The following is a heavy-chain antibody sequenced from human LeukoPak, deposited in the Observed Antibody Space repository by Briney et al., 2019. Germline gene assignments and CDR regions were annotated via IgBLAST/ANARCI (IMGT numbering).Heavy chain of an antibody. D-gene: IGHD2-21*01. V-gene: IGHV4-39*07. CDR1: GGSITSRTYD. J-gene: IGHJ4*02. Sequence: SETLSLTCTLSGGSITSRTYDWGWGRQPRGEGRGWAGSIYDSGRTSYNPSLNRRVTISADTAKNQFSLKLISVTAAGTAIYSRASGVGDFDYWGQGTLVTVSS. CDR2: IYDSGRT. CDR3: ASGVGDFDY.